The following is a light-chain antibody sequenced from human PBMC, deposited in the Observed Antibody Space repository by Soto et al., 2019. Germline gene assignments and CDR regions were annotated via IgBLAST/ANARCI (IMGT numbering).Light chain of an antibody. CDR3: SSYTSSSTPVV. J-gene: IGLJ2*01. V-gene: IGLV2-14*01. Sequence: QSALTQPASVSGSPGQSITISCTGTSSDFGGYKYVSWYQQHPGKAPKLMIYDVSNRPSGVSNRFSGSKSVNTAYLTISGLQAEDEADYYCSSYTSSSTPVVFCGGTKLTV. CDR2: DVS. CDR1: SSDFGGYKY.